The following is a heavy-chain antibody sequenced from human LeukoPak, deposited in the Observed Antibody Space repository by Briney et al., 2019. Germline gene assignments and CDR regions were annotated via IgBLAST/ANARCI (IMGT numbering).Heavy chain of an antibody. CDR2: ISYDGSNK. J-gene: IGHJ4*02. CDR3: ARAPGIQPINFDY. Sequence: PGGSLRLSCAASGFTFSSYAMHWVRQAPGKGLEWVAVISYDGSNKYYADSVKGRFTISRDNSKNTLYLQMNSLRAEDTAVYYCARAPGIQPINFDYWGQGTLVTVSS. CDR1: GFTFSSYA. D-gene: IGHD5-18*01. V-gene: IGHV3-30-3*01.